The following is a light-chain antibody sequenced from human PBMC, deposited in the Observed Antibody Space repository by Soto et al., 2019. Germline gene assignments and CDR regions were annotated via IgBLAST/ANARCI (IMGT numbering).Light chain of an antibody. V-gene: IGKV3-20*01. J-gene: IGKJ5*01. CDR1: QSVSSSY. Sequence: DILLTQSPGTVSVSRGERGSLCFSASQSVSSSYLAWYQQKPGQAPRLLIYGASSRATGIPDRFSGGGSGTDFSLTISRLDPEDFAVYYCQQYSSSPITFGQGTRLEIK. CDR2: GAS. CDR3: QQYSSSPIT.